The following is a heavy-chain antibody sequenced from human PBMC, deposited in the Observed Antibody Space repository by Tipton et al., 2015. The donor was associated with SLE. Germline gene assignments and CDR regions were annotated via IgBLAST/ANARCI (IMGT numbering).Heavy chain of an antibody. CDR3: ARWDGGTFDI. V-gene: IGHV4-59*07. Sequence: TLSLTCTVSGGSISTYYWSWIRQPPGKGLEWIGYIYYSGSTDYNPSLKSRVTISEDTSKNQFSLKLSSVTAADTAVYYCARWDGGTFDIWGQGTMVTVSS. CDR1: GGSISTYY. J-gene: IGHJ3*02. D-gene: IGHD4-23*01. CDR2: IYYSGST.